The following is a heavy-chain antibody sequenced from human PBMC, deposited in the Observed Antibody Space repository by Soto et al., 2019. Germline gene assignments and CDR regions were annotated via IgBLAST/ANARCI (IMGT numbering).Heavy chain of an antibody. V-gene: IGHV2-5*02. CDR2: LYWDDDT. CDR3: AHKREWSDAFDI. D-gene: IGHD3-3*01. J-gene: IGHJ3*02. Sequence: QITLKESGPTLVKPTQTLTLTCTFSGFSLSTSGVGVGWIRQPPGKALEWLALLYWDDDTRYSPSRKSRLTITKDTTKNQVVLTMTNMDPVDTATYYRAHKREWSDAFDIWGQGTMVTVSS. CDR1: GFSLSTSGVG.